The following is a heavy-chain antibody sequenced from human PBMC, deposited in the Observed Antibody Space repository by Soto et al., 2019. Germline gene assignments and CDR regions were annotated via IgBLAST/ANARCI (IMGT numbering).Heavy chain of an antibody. CDR3: VRLAGYCSANGCHGDYAMDV. V-gene: IGHV4-39*01. D-gene: IGHD2-15*01. CDR1: GGSISTKSYS. Sequence: QLQLQESGPGLLKPSETLSLICSVSGGSISTKSYSWGWIRQPPGKGLEWIVTFYYNESFHYNPSIKSRVNLSVDTSKSQFSLRLSSVTAADTAVYYCVRLAGYCSANGCHGDYAMDVWGQGTTVTVSS. CDR2: FYYNESF. J-gene: IGHJ6*02.